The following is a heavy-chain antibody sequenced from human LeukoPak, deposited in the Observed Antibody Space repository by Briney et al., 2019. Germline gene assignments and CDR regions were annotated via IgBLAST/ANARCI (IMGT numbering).Heavy chain of an antibody. Sequence: SETLSLTCTVSGDSISTYHWSCLRQPPGKGLEGIGYIYTSGSAYYNLSLKSRVTISVDTSKNQFSLKLSSVTAADTAVYYCARHMHFWSKPYFDLWGRGTLVTVSS. D-gene: IGHD3-3*02. V-gene: IGHV4-4*09. CDR2: IYTSGSA. CDR1: GDSISTYH. CDR3: ARHMHFWSKPYFDL. J-gene: IGHJ2*01.